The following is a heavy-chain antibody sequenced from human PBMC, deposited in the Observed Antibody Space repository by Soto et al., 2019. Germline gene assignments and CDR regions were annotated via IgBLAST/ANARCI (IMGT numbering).Heavy chain of an antibody. V-gene: IGHV3-48*01. CDR1: GFTFSSYN. D-gene: IGHD2-15*01. CDR3: ARGVGYCSGGSCYLDS. Sequence: EVQLVASGGGLVQPGGSLRLSCAASGFTFSSYNMNWVRQAPGKGLEWVSYISSSSTTIHYGDSVKGRFTISRDNAKNSLYLQMNSLRAEDTAVYYCARGVGYCSGGSCYLDSWGQGTLVTVSS. CDR2: ISSSSTTI. J-gene: IGHJ4*02.